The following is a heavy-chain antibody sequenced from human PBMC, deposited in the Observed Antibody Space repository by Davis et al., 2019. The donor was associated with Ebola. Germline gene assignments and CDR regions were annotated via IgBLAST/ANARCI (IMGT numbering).Heavy chain of an antibody. D-gene: IGHD2-15*01. V-gene: IGHV3-74*01. J-gene: IGHJ4*02. CDR1: GFTFSSYA. Sequence: PGGSLRLSCAASGFTFSSYAMHWVRQAPGKGLVWVSRINSDGSSTRYGDSVKGRFTISRDNAKNTLYLQMNSLRAEDTAVYYCVSGCSGGSCYGLGYWGQGTLVTVSS. CDR2: INSDGSST. CDR3: VSGCSGGSCYGLGY.